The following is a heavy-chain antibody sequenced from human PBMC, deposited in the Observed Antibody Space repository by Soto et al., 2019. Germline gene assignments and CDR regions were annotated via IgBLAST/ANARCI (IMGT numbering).Heavy chain of an antibody. J-gene: IGHJ4*02. D-gene: IGHD3-10*01. CDR1: GGTPSTRG. Sequence: ASVKVSCKASGGTPSTRGISWVRQAPGQGLEWMGRIIPMFGTANYAQNFQGRVTITADKSTSTAYMELTSLRSEDTAVYYCARESSGVTHFDFWGQGTLVTVSS. CDR3: ARESSGVTHFDF. CDR2: IIPMFGTA. V-gene: IGHV1-69*06.